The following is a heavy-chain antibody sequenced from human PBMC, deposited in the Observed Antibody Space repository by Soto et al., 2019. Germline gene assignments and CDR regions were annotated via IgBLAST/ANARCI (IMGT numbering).Heavy chain of an antibody. V-gene: IGHV4-34*01. Sequence: SETLSLTCAVYGGSFSVYYWSWIRHPPGKGLEWIGEINHSGSTNYNPSLKSRVTISVDTSKNQFSLKLSSVTAADTAVYYCAREWYYYEYYGTDVWGQGTTVTV. CDR2: INHSGST. CDR1: GGSFSVYY. J-gene: IGHJ6*02. CDR3: AREWYYYEYYGTDV. D-gene: IGHD2-8*01.